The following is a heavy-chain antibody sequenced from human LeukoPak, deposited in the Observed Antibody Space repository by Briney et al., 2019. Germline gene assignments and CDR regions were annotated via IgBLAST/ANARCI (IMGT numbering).Heavy chain of an antibody. CDR3: ARDRTGEPDY. D-gene: IGHD7-27*01. CDR1: GFTFSSYS. J-gene: IGHJ4*02. V-gene: IGHV3-21*01. CDR2: ISSSSYYI. Sequence: PGGSLRLSCAASGFTFSSYSMNWVRQAPGKGLEWVSSISSSSYYIYYADSVKGRFTISRGNAKNSLYLQMNSLRAEDTAVYYCARDRTGEPDYWGQGTLVTVSS.